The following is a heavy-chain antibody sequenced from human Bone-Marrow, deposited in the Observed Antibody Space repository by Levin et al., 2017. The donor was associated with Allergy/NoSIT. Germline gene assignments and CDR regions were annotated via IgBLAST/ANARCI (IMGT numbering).Heavy chain of an antibody. CDR1: EFTFSDYW. V-gene: IGHV3-7*03. CDR3: AKENYVSSLGLRQGYFDY. CDR2: IKQDGRVK. Sequence: GGSLRLSCVASEFTFSDYWMTWFRQAPGKGLEWVANIKQDGRVKHYADSVEGRFTISRDNAKNTLYLQLNSLRAEDTALYYCAKENYVSSLGLRQGYFDYWGQGTLVTVSS. D-gene: IGHD3-22*01. J-gene: IGHJ4*02.